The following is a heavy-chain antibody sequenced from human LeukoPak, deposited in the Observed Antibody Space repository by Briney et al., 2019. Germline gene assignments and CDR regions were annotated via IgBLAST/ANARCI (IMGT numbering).Heavy chain of an antibody. D-gene: IGHD3-10*01. Sequence: GGSLRLSCSASGFTFSSYAMHWVRQAPGKGLEFVSTISSNGGSTYYADSVKGRFAISRDNSKNTLYLQVSSLRAEDTALYYCVKDDRYFYGSGSPSWGQGTLVTVSS. CDR3: VKDDRYFYGSGSPS. CDR1: GFTFSSYA. CDR2: ISSNGGST. V-gene: IGHV3-64D*09. J-gene: IGHJ5*02.